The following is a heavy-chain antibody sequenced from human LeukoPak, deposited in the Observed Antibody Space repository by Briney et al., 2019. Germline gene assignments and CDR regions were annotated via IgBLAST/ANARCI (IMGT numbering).Heavy chain of an antibody. Sequence: ASVKVSCKASGYTFTSYGISWVRQAPGQGLEWMGWISAYNGNTNYAQKLQGRVTMTTDTSTSTAYMELRSLRSDDTAVYYCARPTYYYDSSGYSYYFDYWGQGTLVTVSS. D-gene: IGHD3-22*01. CDR3: ARPTYYYDSSGYSYYFDY. CDR2: ISAYNGNT. CDR1: GYTFTSYG. J-gene: IGHJ4*02. V-gene: IGHV1-18*01.